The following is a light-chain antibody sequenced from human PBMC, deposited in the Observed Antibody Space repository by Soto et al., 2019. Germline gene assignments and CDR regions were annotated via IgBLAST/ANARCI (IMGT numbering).Light chain of an antibody. CDR2: GDS. Sequence: QSVLTQPPSVSGAPGQRVTISGTGSSSNIGAGYNVHWYQQVPGTAPKLLIYGDSNRPSGVPDRFSGSKSGTSASLAFTGLQAEDEADYYCQSYDSSLSGWLFGGGTKLTVL. CDR1: SSNIGAGYN. CDR3: QSYDSSLSGWL. V-gene: IGLV1-40*01. J-gene: IGLJ3*02.